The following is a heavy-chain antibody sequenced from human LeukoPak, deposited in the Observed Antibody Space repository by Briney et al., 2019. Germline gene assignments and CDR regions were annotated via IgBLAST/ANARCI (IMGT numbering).Heavy chain of an antibody. D-gene: IGHD2-15*01. CDR3: CSYGLDAFDI. CDR2: INHSGST. J-gene: IGHJ3*02. Sequence: KTSETLSLTCTVSGGSISTYYWSWIRQPPGKGLEWIGEINHSGSTNYNPSLKSRVTISVDTSKNQFSLKLSSVTAADTAVYYCCSYGLDAFDIWGQGTMVTVSS. CDR1: GGSISTYY. V-gene: IGHV4-34*01.